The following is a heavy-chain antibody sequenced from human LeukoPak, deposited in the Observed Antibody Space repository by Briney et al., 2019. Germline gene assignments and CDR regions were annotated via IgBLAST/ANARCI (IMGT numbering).Heavy chain of an antibody. V-gene: IGHV4-59*01. J-gene: IGHJ6*02. D-gene: IGHD6-13*01. CDR2: IYYSGST. CDR1: GGSISSYY. Sequence: PSETLSLTCTVSGGSISSYYWSWIRQPPGKGLEWIGYIYYSGSTNYNPSLKSRVTISVDTSKNQFSLKLSSVTAADTAVYYCARVEGSSSWPRWEDVWGQGTTVTVSS. CDR3: ARVEGSSSWPRWEDV.